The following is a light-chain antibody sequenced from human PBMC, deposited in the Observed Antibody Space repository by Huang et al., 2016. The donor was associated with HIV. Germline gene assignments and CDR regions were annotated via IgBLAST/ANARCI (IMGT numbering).Light chain of an antibody. J-gene: IGKJ1*01. CDR1: QSVSSSY. CDR3: QQYGSSPGT. CDR2: GAS. V-gene: IGKV3-20*01. Sequence: IVLTQSPGTLSLSPGQRATLSCRASQSVSSSYLAWYQQKPGKPPRLLIYGASSRATGIPDRFSGSGSGTDFTLTISRLEPADFAVYYCQQYGSSPGTFGQGTKVEIK.